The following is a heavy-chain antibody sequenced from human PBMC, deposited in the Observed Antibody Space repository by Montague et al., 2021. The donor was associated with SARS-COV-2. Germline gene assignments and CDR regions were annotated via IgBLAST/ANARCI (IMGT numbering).Heavy chain of an antibody. V-gene: IGHV3-23*03. D-gene: IGHD2-2*01. CDR3: AKMSYIVVLPDAMEWYGMDV. J-gene: IGHJ6*02. Sequence: SLRLSCAASGFTFSTYAMSWVRQAPGKGLEWVSVIYSGGTRTYYSDSVKGRFTTSRDNSQNTLYLQMNSLRAEDTAVYYCAKMSYIVVLPDAMEWYGMDVWGQGTTVTVSS. CDR1: GFTFSTYA. CDR2: IYSGGTRT.